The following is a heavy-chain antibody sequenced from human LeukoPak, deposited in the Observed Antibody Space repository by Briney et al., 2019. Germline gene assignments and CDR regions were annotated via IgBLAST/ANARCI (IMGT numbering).Heavy chain of an antibody. CDR1: GGTFSSYA. J-gene: IGHJ6*02. CDR2: IIPIFGTA. D-gene: IGHD2-2*01. CDR3: ARDRIVVVPAAADYYGMDV. Sequence: ASVKVSCKASGGTFSSYAISWVRQAPGQGLEWMGGIIPIFGTANYAQKFQGRVTITADESTSTAYMELSSLRSEDTAVYYCARDRIVVVPAAADYYGMDVWGQGTTVTVSS. V-gene: IGHV1-69*13.